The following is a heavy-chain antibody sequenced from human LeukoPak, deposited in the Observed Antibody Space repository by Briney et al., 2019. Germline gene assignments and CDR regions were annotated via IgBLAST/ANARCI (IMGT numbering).Heavy chain of an antibody. J-gene: IGHJ4*02. V-gene: IGHV3-23*01. CDR2: ITGNGDTI. D-gene: IGHD5-24*01. Sequence: TGGSLRLSCAAFGFTFRTYAMNWVRQAPGKGLEWVSLITGNGDTIQYADSVKGRFTISRDNSKNTLYLQMNSLRAEDTAVYYCARDRARDGYNQGRVFDYWGQGTLVTVSS. CDR3: ARDRARDGYNQGRVFDY. CDR1: GFTFRTYA.